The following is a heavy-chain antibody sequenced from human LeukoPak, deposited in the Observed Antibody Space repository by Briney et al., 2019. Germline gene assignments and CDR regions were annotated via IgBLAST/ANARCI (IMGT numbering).Heavy chain of an antibody. CDR3: AKDLAPNWGSGFFDY. J-gene: IGHJ4*02. D-gene: IGHD7-27*01. V-gene: IGHV3-30*18. CDR2: ISHDGSNK. CDR1: ELIFSSYG. Sequence: GGSLRLSCAGSELIFSSYGMHWVRQAPGKGLEWVATISHDGSNKHYADSVEGRFTISRDNSKNTLYLQMNSLRAEDTAVYYCAKDLAPNWGSGFFDYWGQGTLVTVSS.